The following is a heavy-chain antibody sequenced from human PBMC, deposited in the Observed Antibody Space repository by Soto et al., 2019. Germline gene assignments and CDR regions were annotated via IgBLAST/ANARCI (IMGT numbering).Heavy chain of an antibody. Sequence: PGGSLRLSCAASGFTFSSYGMHWVRQAPGKGLEWVAVISYDGSNKYYADSVKGRFTISRDNSKNTLYLQMNSLRAEDTAVYYCAKDKFSYSGSYCPDYWGQGTLVTVSS. D-gene: IGHD1-26*01. CDR1: GFTFSSYG. CDR2: ISYDGSNK. J-gene: IGHJ4*02. V-gene: IGHV3-30*18. CDR3: AKDKFSYSGSYCPDY.